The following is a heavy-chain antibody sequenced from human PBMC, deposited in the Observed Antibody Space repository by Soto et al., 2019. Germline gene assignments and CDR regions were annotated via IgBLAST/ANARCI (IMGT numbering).Heavy chain of an antibody. Sequence: GGSLRLSCAASGFTFSSYWMHWVRQAPGKGLVWVSRINSDGSSTSYADSVKGRFTISRDNAKNTLYLQMNSLRAEDTAVYYCARAKVSIHYGDYELFDYWGQGTLVTVSS. CDR1: GFTFSSYW. CDR2: INSDGSST. D-gene: IGHD4-17*01. J-gene: IGHJ4*02. V-gene: IGHV3-74*01. CDR3: ARAKVSIHYGDYELFDY.